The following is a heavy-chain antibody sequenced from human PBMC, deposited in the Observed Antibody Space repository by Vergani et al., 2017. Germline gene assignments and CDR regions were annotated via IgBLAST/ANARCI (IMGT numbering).Heavy chain of an antibody. CDR1: GESINNGNYS. CDR2: AYYNGST. Sequence: QLQLQESGPGLVKPSETLSLTCLVSGESINNGNYSWGRNRPPPGKGLEWIGSAYYNGSTYYNPSLKSRLTISVDASKNQFSLKLTSVTAADTAVYRCVCRTTIPPRSFDCWGQGTLLIVAS. D-gene: IGHD1-14*01. J-gene: IGHJ4*02. V-gene: IGHV4-39*01. CDR3: VCRTTIPPRSFDC.